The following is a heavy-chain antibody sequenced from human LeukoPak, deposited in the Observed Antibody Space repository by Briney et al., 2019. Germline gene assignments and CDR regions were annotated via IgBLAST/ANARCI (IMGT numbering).Heavy chain of an antibody. CDR1: DDSFSSHY. D-gene: IGHD4-17*01. Sequence: SETLSLTCAVSDDSFSSHYWTWIRQPPGKGLEWIGYISYIGTTNYNPSLKSRVTISIDTSKNQFSLKLRSVTAADTAVYYCARDLVTVTKGFDIWGQGTMVSVSS. J-gene: IGHJ3*02. V-gene: IGHV4-59*11. CDR3: ARDLVTVTKGFDI. CDR2: ISYIGTT.